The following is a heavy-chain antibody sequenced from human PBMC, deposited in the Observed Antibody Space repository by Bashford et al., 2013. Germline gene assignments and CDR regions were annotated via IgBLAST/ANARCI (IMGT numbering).Heavy chain of an antibody. CDR1: EFTFSSCA. CDR3: ARSGAGYCSSTSCIDY. J-gene: IGHJ4*02. Sequence: GSLRLSCAASEFTFSSCAMGWVRQAPGKGLEWVSAISGSGGSTYYADSVKGRFTISRDNAKNSLYLQMNSLRAEDTAVYYCARSGAGYCSSTSCIDYWGQGTLVTVSS. CDR2: ISGSGGST. D-gene: IGHD2-2*01. V-gene: IGHV3-23*01.